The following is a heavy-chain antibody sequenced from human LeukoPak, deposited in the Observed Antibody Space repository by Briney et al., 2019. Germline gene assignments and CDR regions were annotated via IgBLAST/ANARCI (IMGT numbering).Heavy chain of an antibody. CDR2: IYYSGST. CDR3: ARGPEAFTSSLGY. CDR1: GGSISSYY. V-gene: IGHV4-59*01. Sequence: SETLSLTCTVAGGSISSYYWSWIRQPPGKVLEWIGYIYYSGSTNYNPSLKSRVTISVDTSKNQFSLKLSSVTAADTAVYYCARGPEAFTSSLGYWGQGTLVTVSS. D-gene: IGHD2-2*01. J-gene: IGHJ4*02.